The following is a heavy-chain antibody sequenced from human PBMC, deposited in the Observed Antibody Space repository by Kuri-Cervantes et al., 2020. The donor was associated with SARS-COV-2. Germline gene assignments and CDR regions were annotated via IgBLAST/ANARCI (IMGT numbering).Heavy chain of an antibody. Sequence: GESLKISCAASGFTFSTFWLSWVRQAPGKGLERVANIKQDGSEKYYVDSVKGRFTISRDNAKKSLFLQMNSLRAEDTALYYCAKDISGISEGWFDPWGQGTLVTVSS. CDR3: AKDISGISEGWFDP. J-gene: IGHJ5*02. D-gene: IGHD3-3*01. CDR2: IKQDGSEK. CDR1: GFTFSTFW. V-gene: IGHV3-7*03.